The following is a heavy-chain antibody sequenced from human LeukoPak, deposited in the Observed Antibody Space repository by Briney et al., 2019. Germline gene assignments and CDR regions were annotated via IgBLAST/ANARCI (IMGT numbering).Heavy chain of an antibody. Sequence: GGSLRLSCVVSSFTFSDYMMTWVRQAPGEGLEWVANLRTDGSAPHYLDSVKGRFTISRDNAKNSLYLQMNSVRVEDTAVYYCTRDKDYTIDYWGQGTLVTVSS. V-gene: IGHV3-7*01. CDR1: SFTFSDYM. CDR3: TRDKDYTIDY. CDR2: LRTDGSAP. J-gene: IGHJ4*02. D-gene: IGHD2-2*02.